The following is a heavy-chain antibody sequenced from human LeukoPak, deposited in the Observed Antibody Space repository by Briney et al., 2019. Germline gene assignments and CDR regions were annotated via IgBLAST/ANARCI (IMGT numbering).Heavy chain of an antibody. CDR2: ISHDGSNK. Sequence: GRSLRLSCAASGFTFSSYAMHWVRQAPGKGLEWVAVISHDGSNKYYADSVKGRFTISRDNSKNTLYLQMNSLKAEDTGVYYCARVYEQWLSTNYGMDVWGQGTTVTVSS. CDR1: GFTFSSYA. J-gene: IGHJ6*02. D-gene: IGHD6-19*01. V-gene: IGHV3-30-3*01. CDR3: ARVYEQWLSTNYGMDV.